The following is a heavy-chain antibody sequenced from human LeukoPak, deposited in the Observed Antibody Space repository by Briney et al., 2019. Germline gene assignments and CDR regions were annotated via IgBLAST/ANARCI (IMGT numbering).Heavy chain of an antibody. CDR1: GGSISSGSYY. CDR3: ARDVYYYDSSGYYLDY. CDR2: IYTSGST. V-gene: IGHV4-61*02. Sequence: SETLSLTCIVSGGSISSGSYYWAWIRQPAGKGLEWIGRIYTSGSTNYNPSLKSRVTMSVDTSKNQFSLKLSSVTAADTAVYYCARDVYYYDSSGYYLDYWGQGTLVTVSS. D-gene: IGHD3-22*01. J-gene: IGHJ4*02.